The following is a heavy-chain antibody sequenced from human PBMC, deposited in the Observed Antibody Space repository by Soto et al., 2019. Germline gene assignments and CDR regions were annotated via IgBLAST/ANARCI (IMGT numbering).Heavy chain of an antibody. D-gene: IGHD1-1*01. CDR3: ATWHEREHAYDV. V-gene: IGHV3-53*01. CDR1: GFTISVKKY. Sequence: DVQLVESGGGLIQPGESLRLSCVAFGFTISVKKYVAWVRQAPGKGLEWVSALYDVDGSFYADSVKGRFTTSSDSSKTTVYLQMNDLRPDDTAVYYCATWHEREHAYDVWGQGTTVTVSS. J-gene: IGHJ3*01. CDR2: LYDVDGS.